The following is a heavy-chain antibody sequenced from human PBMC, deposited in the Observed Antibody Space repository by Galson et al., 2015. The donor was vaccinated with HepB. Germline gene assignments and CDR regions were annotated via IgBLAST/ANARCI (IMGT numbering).Heavy chain of an antibody. D-gene: IGHD5-18*01. CDR3: ARDQYSYGTPGGFDY. CDR2: INPNSGGT. Sequence: SVKVSCKASGYTFTSYYMHWVRQAPGQGLEWMGWINPNSGGTNYAQKFQGWVTMTRDTSISTAYMELSRLRSDDTAVYYCARDQYSYGTPGGFDYWAREPWSPSPQ. CDR1: GYTFTSYY. V-gene: IGHV1-2*04. J-gene: IGHJ4*02.